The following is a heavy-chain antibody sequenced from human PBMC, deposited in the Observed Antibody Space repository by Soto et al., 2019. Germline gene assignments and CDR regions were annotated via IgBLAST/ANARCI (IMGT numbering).Heavy chain of an antibody. CDR3: AKGYYSNEYRFDY. V-gene: IGHV3-30*18. D-gene: IGHD4-4*01. CDR1: GFTFSSYG. CDR2: ISYDGSNK. Sequence: GGSLRLSCAASGFTFSSYGMHWVRQAPGKGLEWVAVISYDGSNKYYADSVKGRFTISRDNSKNTLYLQMNSLRAEDTAVYYCAKGYYSNEYRFDYWGQGTLVTVSS. J-gene: IGHJ4*02.